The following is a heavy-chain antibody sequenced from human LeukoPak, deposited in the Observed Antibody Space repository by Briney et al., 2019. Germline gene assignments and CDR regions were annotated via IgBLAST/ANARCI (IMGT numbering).Heavy chain of an antibody. D-gene: IGHD1-7*01. CDR2: ITGSGGNR. V-gene: IGHV3-23*01. Sequence: GGSLRLSCAASGFTFSSHGMNWVRQAPGKGLEWVSGITGSGGNRYYADSVKGRFTISRDNSKNTLHLQMNSLRAEDTAVYYCAKEGKTRNWNYYQAKAVYWGQGTLVTVSS. CDR1: GFTFSSHG. CDR3: AKEGKTRNWNYYQAKAVY. J-gene: IGHJ4*02.